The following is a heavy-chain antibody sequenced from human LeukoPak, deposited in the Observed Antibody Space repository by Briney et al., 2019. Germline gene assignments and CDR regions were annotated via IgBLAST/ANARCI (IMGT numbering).Heavy chain of an antibody. J-gene: IGHJ4*02. CDR1: GGSISSTTYY. D-gene: IGHD6-13*01. CDR2: IYYSGST. Sequence: SETLSLTCTVSGGSISSTTYYWGWIRQPPGKGLEWIGSIYYSGSTYYNPSLKSRVTISVDTSKNQFSLKLSSVTAADTAVYYCARRGIAAAGTNFDYWGQGTLVIVSS. V-gene: IGHV4-39*01. CDR3: ARRGIAAAGTNFDY.